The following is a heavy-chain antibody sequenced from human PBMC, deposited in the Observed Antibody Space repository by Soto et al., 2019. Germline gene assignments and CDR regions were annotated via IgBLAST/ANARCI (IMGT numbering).Heavy chain of an antibody. J-gene: IGHJ4*02. Sequence: SETLSLTCTVSGDSISSSTYFWGWVRQPPGKGLEWIGSIYNSGSTYYKQSIKSQVTKTKDTSKNQYSMKVSSETAADTAVYYCARHLGEGYFDYWGQGALVTVSS. CDR1: GDSISSSTYF. CDR2: IYNSGST. CDR3: ARHLGEGYFDY. V-gene: IGHV4-39*01.